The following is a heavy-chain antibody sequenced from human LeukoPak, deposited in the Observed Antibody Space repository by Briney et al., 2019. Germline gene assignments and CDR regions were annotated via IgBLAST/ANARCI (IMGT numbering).Heavy chain of an antibody. J-gene: IGHJ4*02. CDR1: GFNFSSYS. CDR3: ARESSGYFY. V-gene: IGHV3-21*01. D-gene: IGHD3-22*01. CDR2: ISSSSSFR. Sequence: PGGSLRLSCAASGFNFSSYSMNWVRQAPGKGLGWVSSISSSSSFRYYADSVKGRFTISRDNAKNSLYLQMNSLRAEDTAVYYCARESSGYFYWGQGTLVTVSS.